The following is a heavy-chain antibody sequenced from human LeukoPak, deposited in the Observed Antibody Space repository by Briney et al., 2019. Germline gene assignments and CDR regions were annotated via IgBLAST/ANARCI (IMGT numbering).Heavy chain of an antibody. J-gene: IGHJ4*02. CDR1: GFTFSSYA. D-gene: IGHD3-22*01. Sequence: GGSLRLSCAASGFTFSSYAMSWVRQAPGKGLEWISTIKGSDGSTYFADSVKGRYTISRDNSKNTLYLQMDSLRDEDTAVYYCARDRAYYYDSSGYYYFDHWGQGTLVTVSS. V-gene: IGHV3-23*01. CDR2: IKGSDGST. CDR3: ARDRAYYYDSSGYYYFDH.